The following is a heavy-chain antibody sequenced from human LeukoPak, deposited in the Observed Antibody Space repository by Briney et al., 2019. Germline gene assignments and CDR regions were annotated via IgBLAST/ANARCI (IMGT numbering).Heavy chain of an antibody. Sequence: SETLSLTCAVSGGSISSSNWWNWVRQSPGKGLEWIGEIYHSGSTNYNPSLKSRVTMSVDTSKNQFSLKLSSVTAADTAVYYCARDDYYDILTGYYYGFDYWGQGTLVTVSS. CDR2: IYHSGST. CDR3: ARDDYYDILTGYYYGFDY. CDR1: GGSISSSNW. V-gene: IGHV4-4*02. D-gene: IGHD3-9*01. J-gene: IGHJ4*02.